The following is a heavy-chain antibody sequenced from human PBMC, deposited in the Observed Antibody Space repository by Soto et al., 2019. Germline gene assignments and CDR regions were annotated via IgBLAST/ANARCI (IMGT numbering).Heavy chain of an antibody. Sequence: ESVPTLVNPTETLTLTCTVSGFSLSNARMGVSWIRQPPGKALEWLAHIFSNDEKSYSTSLKSRLTISKDTSKSQVVLTMTNMDPVEKATYYCARIVVVTAITINWFAPWGQGTLVIVS. J-gene: IGHJ5*02. CDR3: ARIVVVTAITINWFAP. CDR1: GFSLSNARMG. D-gene: IGHD2-21*02. V-gene: IGHV2-26*01. CDR2: IFSNDEK.